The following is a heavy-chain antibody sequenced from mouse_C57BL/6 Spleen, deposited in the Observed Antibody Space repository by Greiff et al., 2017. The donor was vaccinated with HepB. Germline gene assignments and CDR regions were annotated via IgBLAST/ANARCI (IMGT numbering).Heavy chain of an antibody. V-gene: IGHV1-64*01. Sequence: VQLQQPGAELVKPGASVKLSCKASGYTFTSYWMHWLKQRPGQGLEWIGMIHPNSGSTNYNEKFKSKATLTVDKSSSTAYMQLSSLTSEDSAVYYGARKRGYAMDYWGKGTSVTVSS. CDR1: GYTFTSYW. CDR3: ARKRGYAMDY. CDR2: IHPNSGST. J-gene: IGHJ4*01.